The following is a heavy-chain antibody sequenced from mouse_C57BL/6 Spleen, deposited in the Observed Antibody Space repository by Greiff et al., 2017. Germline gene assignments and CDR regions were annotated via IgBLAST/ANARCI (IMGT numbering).Heavy chain of an antibody. V-gene: IGHV1-64*01. CDR2: IHPNSGST. J-gene: IGHJ2*01. D-gene: IGHD4-1*01. Sequence: QVQLQQPGAELVKPGASVKLSCKASGYTFTSYWMHWVKQRPGQGLEWIGMIHPNSGSTNYNEKFKSKATLTVDKPSSTAYMQLSSLTSEDSAVYYCARCGTHYFDYWGQGTTLTVSS. CDR1: GYTFTSYW. CDR3: ARCGTHYFDY.